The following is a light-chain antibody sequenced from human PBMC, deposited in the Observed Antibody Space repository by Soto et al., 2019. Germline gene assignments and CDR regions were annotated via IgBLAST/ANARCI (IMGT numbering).Light chain of an antibody. CDR1: QSISSW. V-gene: IGKV1-5*01. Sequence: DIQMTQSPSTLSASVGDRVTITCRASQSISSWLAWYQQKPGKAPKLLIYDASSLESGVPSRFSGSGSGTEFTLTISSLQPDDFATNYCQQYNSNSWTFGQGTKGKIK. CDR2: DAS. CDR3: QQYNSNSWT. J-gene: IGKJ1*01.